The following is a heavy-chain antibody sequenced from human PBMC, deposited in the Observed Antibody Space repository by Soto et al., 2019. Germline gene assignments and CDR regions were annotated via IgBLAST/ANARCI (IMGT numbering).Heavy chain of an antibody. J-gene: IGHJ6*03. V-gene: IGHV1-18*01. CDR3: AIHMDILTGYFYYYYYYMDV. Sequence: GASVKVYCKASGYTFTSYGIISVRQAPGQGLEWLGWISAYNGNTNYAQKLQGRVTMTTDTSTSTAYMELRSLRSDDTAVYYCAIHMDILTGYFYYYYYYMDVWGKGTTVTVSS. CDR2: ISAYNGNT. D-gene: IGHD3-9*01. CDR1: GYTFTSYG.